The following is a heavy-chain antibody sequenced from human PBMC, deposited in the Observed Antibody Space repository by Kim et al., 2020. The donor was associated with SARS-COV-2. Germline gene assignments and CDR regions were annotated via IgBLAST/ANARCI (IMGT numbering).Heavy chain of an antibody. J-gene: IGHJ5*02. D-gene: IGHD3-10*01. V-gene: IGHV1-2*02. CDR3: ARDRTYYYGSGSYPGQNWFDP. CDR1: GYTFTGYY. Sequence: ASVKVSCKASGYTFTGYYMHWVRQAPGQGLEWMGWINPNSGGTNYAQKFQGRVTMTRDTSISTAYMELSRLRSDDTAVYYCARDRTYYYGSGSYPGQNWFDPWGQGTLVTVSS. CDR2: INPNSGGT.